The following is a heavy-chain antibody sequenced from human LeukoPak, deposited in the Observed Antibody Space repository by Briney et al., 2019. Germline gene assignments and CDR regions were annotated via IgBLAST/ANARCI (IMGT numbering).Heavy chain of an antibody. Sequence: GASVKLSCKATGYTFTGYYMHWVRQAPGQGLDWMGWINPNSSGTNYAQKFQGRVTMTRDTSISTAYMELSRVRSDDTAVCYCATSRDYWGQGTLVTVFS. J-gene: IGHJ4*02. V-gene: IGHV1-2*02. CDR1: GYTFTGYY. CDR3: ATSRDY. CDR2: INPNSSGT.